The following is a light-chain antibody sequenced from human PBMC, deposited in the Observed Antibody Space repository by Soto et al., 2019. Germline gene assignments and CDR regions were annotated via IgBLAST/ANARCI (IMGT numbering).Light chain of an antibody. CDR2: DVT. Sequence: QSVLTQPRSVSGSPGQSVTISCTGTSSDVGAYNYVSWYQQHPGKAPKLMIYDVTKRPSGVPDRFSGSKSGNTASLTISGLQTEDEADYYCCSYAGASFVLFGGGTKGTVL. CDR1: SSDVGAYNY. V-gene: IGLV2-11*01. CDR3: CSYAGASFVL. J-gene: IGLJ2*01.